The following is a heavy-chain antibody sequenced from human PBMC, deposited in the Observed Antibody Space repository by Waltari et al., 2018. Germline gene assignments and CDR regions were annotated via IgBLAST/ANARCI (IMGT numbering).Heavy chain of an antibody. CDR1: GYTFTSYY. Sequence: QVQLVQSGAEVKKPGASVKVSCKASGYTFTSYYINWVLQATGQGLEWMGWMNPNSGNTGYAQKFQGRVTMTRNTSISTAYMELSSLRSEDTAVYYCARGSPHSSDDAFDIWGQGTMVTVSS. D-gene: IGHD3-22*01. CDR2: MNPNSGNT. V-gene: IGHV1-8*01. J-gene: IGHJ3*02. CDR3: ARGSPHSSDDAFDI.